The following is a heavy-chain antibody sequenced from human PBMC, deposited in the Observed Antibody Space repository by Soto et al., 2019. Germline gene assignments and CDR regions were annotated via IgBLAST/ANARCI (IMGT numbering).Heavy chain of an antibody. D-gene: IGHD3-16*02. Sequence: QVQLQESGPSLVKPSQILSLTCTVSGGSISSGGYYWSWIRHHPGKGLEWIGYIDFSGSTDYNPPLNRHTTLSLDTSKILFPLTLSSVTAADTAMYYCARGRGYRYLHVWFDPWGQGTLVTVSS. J-gene: IGHJ5*02. CDR1: GGSISSGGYY. CDR3: ARGRGYRYLHVWFDP. V-gene: IGHV4-31*01. CDR2: IDFSGST.